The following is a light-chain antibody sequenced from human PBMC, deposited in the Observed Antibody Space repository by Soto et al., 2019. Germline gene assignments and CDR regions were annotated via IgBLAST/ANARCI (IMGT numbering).Light chain of an antibody. CDR1: QSVSSH. CDR2: DAY. Sequence: DIVLTQSPATMSLAPGQGATVSCRASQSVSSHLAWYQQKRGQAHRLLIYDAYSRASGIQDRFSGSGSGTDFTLTIRYIEPEDFAVYYCKQGGNWPLPFGTGPRLEIK. CDR3: KQGGNWPLP. V-gene: IGKV3-11*01. J-gene: IGKJ5*01.